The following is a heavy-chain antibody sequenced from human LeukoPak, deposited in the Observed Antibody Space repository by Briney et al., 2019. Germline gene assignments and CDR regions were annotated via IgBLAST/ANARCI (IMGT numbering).Heavy chain of an antibody. CDR3: ARHLSGYSYGYYYYYYMDV. D-gene: IGHD5-18*01. J-gene: IGHJ6*03. V-gene: IGHV4-34*01. CDR2: INHGGGT. CDR1: GGSFIGYY. Sequence: SETLSLTCAVYGGSFIGYYWSWIRQPPGKGLEWIGEINHGGGTNYNPSLKSRVTISVGTSKTQFSLKLSSVTAADTAVYYCARHLSGYSYGYYYYYYMDVWGKGTTVTISS.